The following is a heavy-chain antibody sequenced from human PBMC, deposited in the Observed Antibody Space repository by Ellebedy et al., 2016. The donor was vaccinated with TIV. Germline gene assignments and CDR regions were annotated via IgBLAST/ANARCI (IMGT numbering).Heavy chain of an antibody. Sequence: GGSLRLXCAASGFTFSSYGMHWVRQAPGKGLEWVAVISYDGSNKYYADSVKGRFTISRDNSKNTLYLQMNSLRAEDTAVYYCAKDMGIQLWLTHYGIDVWGQGTTVTVSS. J-gene: IGHJ6*02. CDR3: AKDMGIQLWLTHYGIDV. CDR2: ISYDGSNK. V-gene: IGHV3-30*18. D-gene: IGHD5-18*01. CDR1: GFTFSSYG.